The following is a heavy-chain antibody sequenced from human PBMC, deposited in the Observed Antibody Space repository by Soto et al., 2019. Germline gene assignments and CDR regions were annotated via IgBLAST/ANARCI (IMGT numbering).Heavy chain of an antibody. CDR2: VIPIFGTA. CDR1: GGTFSSYA. CDR3: ARDGRYCSGGSCSLPYGMDV. J-gene: IGHJ6*02. D-gene: IGHD2-15*01. Sequence: SVKVSFKASGGTFSSYAISWLRQAPGQGLEWMGGVIPIFGTANYAQKFQGRVTITADESTSTAYMELSSLRSEDTAVYYCARDGRYCSGGSCSLPYGMDVWGQGTTVTVSS. V-gene: IGHV1-69*13.